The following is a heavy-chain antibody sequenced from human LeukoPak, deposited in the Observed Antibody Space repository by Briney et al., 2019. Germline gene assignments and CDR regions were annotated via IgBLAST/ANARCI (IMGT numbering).Heavy chain of an antibody. CDR3: ARDPYSGSYGAYYYYYMDV. Sequence: SETLSLTCAVSGGSISSSNWWSWVRQPPGKGLEWIGEIYHSGSTNYNPSLKSRVTISVDKTKNQFSLKLSSVTAADTAVYYCARDPYSGSYGAYYYYYMDVWGKGTTVTISS. J-gene: IGHJ6*03. CDR2: IYHSGST. V-gene: IGHV4-4*02. D-gene: IGHD1-26*01. CDR1: GGSISSSNW.